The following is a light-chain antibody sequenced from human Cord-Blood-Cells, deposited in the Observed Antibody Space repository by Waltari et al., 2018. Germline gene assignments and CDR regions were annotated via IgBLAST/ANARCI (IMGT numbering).Light chain of an antibody. CDR3: AAWDDSLSGWV. J-gene: IGLJ3*02. V-gene: IGLV1-47*01. CDR1: SSNIGSNY. Sequence: QSVLTQPPSASGTPGQRVTISCSGSSSNIGSNYVYWYQQLPGTAPNLLIYRNNQRPSGVPDRFSGSKSGTSASLAISGHRSEDEADYYCAAWDDSLSGWVFGGGTKLTVL. CDR2: RNN.